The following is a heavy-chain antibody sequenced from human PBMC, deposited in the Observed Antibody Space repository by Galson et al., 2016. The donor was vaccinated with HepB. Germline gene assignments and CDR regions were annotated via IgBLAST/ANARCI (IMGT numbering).Heavy chain of an antibody. CDR3: ARDQNGSYMAY. Sequence: ETLSLTCTVSGGSVSSDNYYWTWIRQPPGKGLEWIGFSQHSGNTNCNPSLKSRVTISVDTSKNQFSLKMTSVTAADTAVYYCARDQNGSYMAYWGLGTLVTVSS. D-gene: IGHD1-26*01. CDR2: SQHSGNT. J-gene: IGHJ4*02. V-gene: IGHV4-61*01. CDR1: GGSVSSDNYY.